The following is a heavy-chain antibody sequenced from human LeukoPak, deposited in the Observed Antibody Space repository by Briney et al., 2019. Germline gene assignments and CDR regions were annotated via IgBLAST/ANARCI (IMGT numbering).Heavy chain of an antibody. CDR1: GFTFSSYS. J-gene: IGHJ4*02. V-gene: IGHV3-48*01. Sequence: GGSLRHSCAGSGFTFSSYSMNWVRQAPGKGLERVSYISSSSSTIYYADSVKGRFTISRDNSKNTLYLQMNSLRAEDTAVYYCARDILSRVRGALDYWGQGTLVTVSS. CDR3: ARDILSRVRGALDY. D-gene: IGHD3-10*01. CDR2: ISSSSSTI.